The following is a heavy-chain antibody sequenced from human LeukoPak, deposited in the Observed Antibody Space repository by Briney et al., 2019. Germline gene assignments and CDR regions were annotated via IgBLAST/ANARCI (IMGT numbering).Heavy chain of an antibody. J-gene: IGHJ4*02. D-gene: IGHD3-22*01. Sequence: ASVKVSCKASGYTFINYGISWVRQAPGQGLEWMGWISGYNGNTNYAQKLQGRVTMTTDTSRSTAYMELRSLGSDDTAVYYCARVTITMIVVADYWGQGTLVTVSS. V-gene: IGHV1-18*01. CDR2: ISGYNGNT. CDR3: ARVTITMIVVADY. CDR1: GYTFINYG.